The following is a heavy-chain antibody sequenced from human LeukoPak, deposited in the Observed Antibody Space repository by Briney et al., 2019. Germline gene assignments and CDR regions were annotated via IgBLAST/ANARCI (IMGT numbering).Heavy chain of an antibody. J-gene: IGHJ6*02. CDR2: INHSGST. Sequence: SETLSLTCTVSGGSINTNYYIWGWIRQPPGKGLEWIGEINHSGSTNYNPSLKSRVTISVDTSKNQFSLKLSSVTAADTAVYYCARGRYYDFWSGYNYYYYGMDVWGQGTTVTVSS. CDR1: GGSINTNYYI. V-gene: IGHV4-39*07. CDR3: ARGRYYDFWSGYNYYYYGMDV. D-gene: IGHD3-3*01.